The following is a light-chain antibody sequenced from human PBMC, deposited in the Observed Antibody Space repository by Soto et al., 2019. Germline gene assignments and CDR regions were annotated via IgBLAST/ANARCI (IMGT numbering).Light chain of an antibody. CDR1: SSDIGNYDY. J-gene: IGLJ2*01. CDR2: EVS. Sequence: QSALTQPAFVSGSPGQSITISCTGTSSDIGNYDYVSWYQQHPGKAPKLVIYEVSNRPAGVSHRFSGSKSGNTASLTISGLQAEDEADYYCSSYTSTINLLFGGGTKLTVL. CDR3: SSYTSTINLL. V-gene: IGLV2-14*01.